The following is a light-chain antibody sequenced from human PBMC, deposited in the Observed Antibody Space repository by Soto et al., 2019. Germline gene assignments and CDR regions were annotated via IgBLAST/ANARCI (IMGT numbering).Light chain of an antibody. CDR3: QQYDNLPLT. Sequence: DIQMTQSTSSLSASVGDRVTITCQASQDISNYLNWYQQKPGKAPKLLIYDASNLETGVPSRFSGSGSGTEFTFTISSLQPEDIATHYCQQYDNLPLTFGGGTKVDIK. J-gene: IGKJ4*01. V-gene: IGKV1-33*01. CDR2: DAS. CDR1: QDISNY.